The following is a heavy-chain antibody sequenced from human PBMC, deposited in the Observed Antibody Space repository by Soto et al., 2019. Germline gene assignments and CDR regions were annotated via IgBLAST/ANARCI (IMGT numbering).Heavy chain of an antibody. Sequence: EVQLVESGGGLVQPGGSLRLSCAASGFTFSSYSMNWVRQAPGKGLEGVSSISSSSSTIYYADSVKGRFTISRDNAKNSLYLQMNSLRDEDTAVYYCARDLRGYSDGTFDYGGQGTLVTFSS. J-gene: IGHJ4*02. D-gene: IGHD5-18*01. CDR3: ARDLRGYSDGTFDY. V-gene: IGHV3-48*02. CDR2: ISSSSSTI. CDR1: GFTFSSYS.